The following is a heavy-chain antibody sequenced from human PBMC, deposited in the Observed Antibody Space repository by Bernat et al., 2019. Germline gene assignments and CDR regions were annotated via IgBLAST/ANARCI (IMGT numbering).Heavy chain of an antibody. CDR2: ISSSSSTI. J-gene: IGHJ4*02. CDR1: GFTFSSYS. D-gene: IGHD3-22*01. CDR3: ARDRKDSSGYYPSGSLDY. Sequence: EVQLVESGGGLVQPGGSLRLSCAASGFTFSSYSMNWVRQALGKGLEWVSYISSSSSTIYYADSVKGRFTISRDNAKNSLYLQMNSLRDEDTAVYYCARDRKDSSGYYPSGSLDYWGQGTLVTVSS. V-gene: IGHV3-48*02.